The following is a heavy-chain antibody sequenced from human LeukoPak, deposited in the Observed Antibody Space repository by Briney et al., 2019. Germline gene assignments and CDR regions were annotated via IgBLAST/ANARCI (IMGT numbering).Heavy chain of an antibody. CDR3: ARIRRVVVAATTIDY. V-gene: IGHV3-21*01. Sequence: GGTQRLSCAASGFTFSNYGMNWVRQAPGKGLEWVSGITGSGGSTYYADSVKGRFTISRDNAKNSLYLQMNSLRAEDTAVYYCARIRRVVVAATTIDYWGQGTLVTVSS. CDR2: ITGSGGST. CDR1: GFTFSNYG. J-gene: IGHJ4*02. D-gene: IGHD2-15*01.